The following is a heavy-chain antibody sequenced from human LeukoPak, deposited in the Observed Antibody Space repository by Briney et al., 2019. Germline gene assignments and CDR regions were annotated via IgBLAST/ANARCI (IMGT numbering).Heavy chain of an antibody. J-gene: IGHJ4*02. Sequence: GGSLRLSCAAFGFTFSSYAMNWVRQAPGKGLEWVSISGSGGDTYYADSVKGRFTISRDNSKNTLYLQMNSLRAEDTAVYYCAKARGATYGTYYFDYWGQGTLVTVSS. CDR1: GFTFSSYA. CDR2: ISGSGGDT. V-gene: IGHV3-23*01. CDR3: AKARGATYGTYYFDY. D-gene: IGHD4/OR15-4a*01.